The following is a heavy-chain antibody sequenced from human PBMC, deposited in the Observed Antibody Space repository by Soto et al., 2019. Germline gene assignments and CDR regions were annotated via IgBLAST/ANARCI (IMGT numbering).Heavy chain of an antibody. CDR3: ARGRLDDLWSGYLYYLDS. J-gene: IGHJ4*02. V-gene: IGHV4-59*08. D-gene: IGHD3-3*01. Sequence: SETLSLTCTVSDGTISSYYWSWIRQPLEKGLEWIGYIYYSGSTNYNPSLKSRVTISVDTSKNQFSLKLSSVTAADTAVYYCARGRLDDLWSGYLYYLDSWGLGTPVTVSS. CDR2: IYYSGST. CDR1: DGTISSYY.